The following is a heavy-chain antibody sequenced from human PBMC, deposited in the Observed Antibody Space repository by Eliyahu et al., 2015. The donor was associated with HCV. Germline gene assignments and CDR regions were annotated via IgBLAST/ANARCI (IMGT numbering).Heavy chain of an antibody. CDR3: ARDEGGSYVLAY. D-gene: IGHD1-26*01. Sequence: EVQLVESGGGLVQPGGSLRLSCAASGFTVSTNYMSWVRQAPGKGLEWVSVIYSGGSSYYADSVKGRFTISRDNSKNTLYLQMNSLRADDTAVYFCARDEGGSYVLAYWGQGTLVTVSS. CDR2: IYSGGSS. V-gene: IGHV3-66*01. J-gene: IGHJ4*02. CDR1: GFTVSTNY.